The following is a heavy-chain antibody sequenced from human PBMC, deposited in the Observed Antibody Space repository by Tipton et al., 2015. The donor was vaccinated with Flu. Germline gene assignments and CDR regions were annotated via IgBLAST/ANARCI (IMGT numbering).Heavy chain of an antibody. CDR1: GGSISSYY. Sequence: TLSLTCTVSGGSISSYYWSWIRQPPRKGLEWIGYIDYSGSTNYNPSLTRRVPISVDTSKHQFSLTLSSVTAADTAGYYCTGQDHSPLRGFRFDHWGQGTLVTVPS. CDR3: TGQDHSPLRGFRFDH. D-gene: IGHD3-10*01. CDR2: IDYSGST. V-gene: IGHV4-59*08. J-gene: IGHJ4*02.